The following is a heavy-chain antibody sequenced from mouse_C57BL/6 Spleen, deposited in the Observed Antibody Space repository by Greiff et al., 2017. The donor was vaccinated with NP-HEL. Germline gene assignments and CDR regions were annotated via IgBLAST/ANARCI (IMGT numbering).Heavy chain of an antibody. D-gene: IGHD2-1*01. CDR2: ISDGGSYT. Sequence: EVKVVESGGGLVKPGGSLKLSCAASGFTFSSYAMSWVRQTPEKRLEWVATISDGGSYTYYPDNVKGRFTISRDNAKDYLYLQMSHLKSEDTAMYDCGRDGYGNYDWYYGVWGTGTTVTVAT. J-gene: IGHJ1*03. CDR1: GFTFSSYA. CDR3: GRDGYGNYDWYYGV. V-gene: IGHV5-4*03.